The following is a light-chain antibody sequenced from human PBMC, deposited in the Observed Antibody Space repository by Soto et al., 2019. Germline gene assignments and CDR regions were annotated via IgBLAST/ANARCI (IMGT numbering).Light chain of an antibody. CDR1: QSVTNNY. Sequence: DIVLTQSPGPLTLSPGERATLSCRASQSVTNNYLAWYQQKPGQAPRLLIDGASSRATGVPDRFSGTGSGTDFTLTISRLEPEDFAVFYCQQYGNSPITFGQGTRLEIK. CDR2: GAS. J-gene: IGKJ5*01. CDR3: QQYGNSPIT. V-gene: IGKV3-20*01.